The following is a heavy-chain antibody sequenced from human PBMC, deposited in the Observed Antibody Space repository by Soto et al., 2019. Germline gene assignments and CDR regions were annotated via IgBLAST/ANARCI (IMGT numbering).Heavy chain of an antibody. V-gene: IGHV3-33*01. Sequence: GRSIRLSCAVAGVTFSSYGMHWVRKAPGKGLEWVAVIWYDGSNKYYADSVKGRFTISRDNSKNTLYLQMNSLRAEDTAVYYCARGGFRLRNENFDYWGQGTLVTVSS. CDR1: GVTFSSYG. CDR2: IWYDGSNK. D-gene: IGHD3-22*01. CDR3: ARGGFRLRNENFDY. J-gene: IGHJ4*02.